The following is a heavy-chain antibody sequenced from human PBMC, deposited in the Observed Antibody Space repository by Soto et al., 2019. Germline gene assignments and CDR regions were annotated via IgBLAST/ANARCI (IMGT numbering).Heavy chain of an antibody. Sequence: ASVKVSCKASGYTFTSYYMHWVRQAPGQGLEWMGIINPSGGSTSYAQKYQGRVTMTRDTSTSTVYMELSSLRSEDTAVYYCARVEYYYDSSGYGTGFDYWAQGTLVTVS. V-gene: IGHV1-46*01. D-gene: IGHD3-22*01. CDR2: INPSGGST. CDR1: GYTFTSYY. J-gene: IGHJ4*02. CDR3: ARVEYYYDSSGYGTGFDY.